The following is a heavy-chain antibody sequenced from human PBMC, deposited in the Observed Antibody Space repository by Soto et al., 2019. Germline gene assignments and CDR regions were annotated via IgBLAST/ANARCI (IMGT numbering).Heavy chain of an antibody. D-gene: IGHD6-13*01. J-gene: IGHJ6*02. V-gene: IGHV1-69*02. CDR3: ARTASSGSSSSWKHYYYYGMDV. CDR2: IIPILGIA. CDR1: GGTFSSYT. Sequence: SVKVSCKASGGTFSSYTISWVRQAPGQGLEWMGRIIPILGIANYAQKFQGRVTITADKSTSTAYMELSSLRSEDTAVYYCARTASSGSSSSWKHYYYYGMDVWG.